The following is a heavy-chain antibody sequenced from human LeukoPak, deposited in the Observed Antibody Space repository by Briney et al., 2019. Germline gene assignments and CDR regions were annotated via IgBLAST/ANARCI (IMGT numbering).Heavy chain of an antibody. V-gene: IGHV4-39*01. D-gene: IGHD6-13*01. J-gene: IGHJ4*02. CDR1: GGSISSSSYY. CDR3: AREQLGRYYFDY. Sequence: SETLSLTCTVSGGSISSSSYYWGWIRQPPGKGLEWIGSIYYSGSTYYNPSLKSRVTISVDTSKNQFSLKLSSGTAADTAVYYCAREQLGRYYFDYWGQGTLVTVSS. CDR2: IYYSGST.